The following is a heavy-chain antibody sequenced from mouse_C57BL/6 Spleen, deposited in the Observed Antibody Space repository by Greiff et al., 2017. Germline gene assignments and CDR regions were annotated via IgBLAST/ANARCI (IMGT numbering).Heavy chain of an antibody. Sequence: QVQLQQPGAELVKPGASVKLSCKASGYTFTSYWMHWVKQRPGQGLEWIGMIHPNSGSTNYTEKFKSKATLTVDKSSSTAYMQLSRRTSEDSAVYYCARSGVDSSGYGAFAYWGQGTLVTVSA. CDR1: GYTFTSYW. CDR2: IHPNSGST. V-gene: IGHV1-64*01. D-gene: IGHD3-2*02. J-gene: IGHJ3*01. CDR3: ARSGVDSSGYGAFAY.